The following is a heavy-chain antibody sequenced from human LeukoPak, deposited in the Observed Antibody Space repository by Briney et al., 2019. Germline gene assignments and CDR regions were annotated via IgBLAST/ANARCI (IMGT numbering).Heavy chain of an antibody. D-gene: IGHD3-10*01. CDR3: ARAPPLNLWDAFDI. CDR1: GFTFSSYA. CDR2: ISYDGSNK. J-gene: IGHJ3*02. Sequence: GGSLRLSCAASGFTFSSYAMHWVRQAPGKGLEWVAVISYDGSNKYYADSVKGRFTISRDNSKNTLYLQMNSLRAEDTAVYYCARAPPLNLWDAFDIWGQGTMVTVSS. V-gene: IGHV3-30-3*01.